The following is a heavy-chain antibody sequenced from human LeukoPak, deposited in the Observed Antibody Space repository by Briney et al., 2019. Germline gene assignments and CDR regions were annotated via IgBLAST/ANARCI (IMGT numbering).Heavy chain of an antibody. D-gene: IGHD3-3*01. J-gene: IGHJ4*02. CDR2: INPSGGST. CDR3: ARSPGSSVPHSYDFHDY. CDR1: GYTFTSYY. Sequence: ASVKVSCKASGYTFTSYYMHWVRQVPGQGLEWMGIINPSGGSTSYAQKFQGRVTMTRDTSTSTVYMELSSLRSEDTAVYYCARSPGSSVPHSYDFHDYWGQGTLVTVSS. V-gene: IGHV1-46*03.